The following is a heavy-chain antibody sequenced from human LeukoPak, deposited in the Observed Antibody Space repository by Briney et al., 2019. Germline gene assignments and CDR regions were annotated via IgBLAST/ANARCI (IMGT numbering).Heavy chain of an antibody. J-gene: IGHJ4*02. CDR2: ISSSGSAR. D-gene: IGHD3-9*01. CDR3: AREGSSLTGVHY. Sequence: GGSLRLSCVASGFTLSDYYMSWIRQAPGKGLEWVSYISSSGSARYYTDSVKGRFTISRDNAKNSLYLQMNSLRAEDTAVYYCAREGSSLTGVHYWGQGTLVTVSS. CDR1: GFTLSDYY. V-gene: IGHV3-11*01.